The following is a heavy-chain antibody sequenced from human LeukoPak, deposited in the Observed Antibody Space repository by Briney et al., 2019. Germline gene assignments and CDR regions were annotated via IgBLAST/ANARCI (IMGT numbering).Heavy chain of an antibody. CDR2: INPNSGDT. D-gene: IGHD3-9*01. V-gene: IGHV1-2*02. J-gene: IGHJ5*02. CDR1: GYTFNGYY. CDR3: ARPAYYDILTDDPSNNWFDP. Sequence: ASVKVSCKTSGYTFNGYYMHWVRQAPGQGLEWTGWINPNSGDTNYAQKFQGRVTMTSDTSISTAYMELRRLRSDDTAVYYCARPAYYDILTDDPSNNWFDPWGQGTLVTVSS.